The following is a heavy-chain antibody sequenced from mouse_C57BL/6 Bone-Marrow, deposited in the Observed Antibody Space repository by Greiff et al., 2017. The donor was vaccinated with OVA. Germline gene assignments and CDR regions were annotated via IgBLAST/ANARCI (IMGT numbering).Heavy chain of an antibody. D-gene: IGHD1-1*01. J-gene: IGHJ1*03. Sequence: QVTLKVSGPGILQPSQTLSLTCSFSGFSLSSFGMGVVWIRQPSGKGLVWLAHNWWDDDKYYNPDLKSRLTIAKNTSKNQVIFKIANVDTAETATYDYARIRYYDNYWYFGVWGTGTTVTVSS. V-gene: IGHV8-8*01. CDR3: ARIRYYDNYWYFGV. CDR2: NWWDDDK. CDR1: GFSLSSFGMG.